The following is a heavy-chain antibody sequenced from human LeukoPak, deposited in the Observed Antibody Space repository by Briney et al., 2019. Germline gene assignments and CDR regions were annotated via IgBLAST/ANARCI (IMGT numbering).Heavy chain of an antibody. V-gene: IGHV3-73*01. CDR2: IRTKVDSYAT. CDR3: ARPSSGFHF. D-gene: IGHD3-22*01. J-gene: IGHJ4*02. CDR1: GFIFSDFA. Sequence: AGGSLKLSCAASGFIFSDFAMHWVRQASGKGLEWVGRIRTKVDSYATTYAASVKGRFTVSRDDSKNTAYLEMDSLKSEDTAVYYCARPSSGFHFWGQGTLDTVSS.